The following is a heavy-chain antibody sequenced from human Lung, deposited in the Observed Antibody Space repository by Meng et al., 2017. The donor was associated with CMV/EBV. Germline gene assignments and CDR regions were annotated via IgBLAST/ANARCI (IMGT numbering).Heavy chain of an antibody. CDR1: GGPISSSRYS. J-gene: IGHJ6*02. CDR2: IYYSGST. CDR3: ARDLYCSSTSCYLEYYYYGMDV. Sequence: SXTXSLXXPVPGGPISSSRYSWGWIRQPPGKGLEWIGSIYYSGSTYYNPSLKSRVTISVDTSKNQFSLKLSSVTAADTAVYYCARDLYCSSTSCYLEYYYYGMDVXGQGXTVTVSS. V-gene: IGHV4-39*07. D-gene: IGHD2-2*01.